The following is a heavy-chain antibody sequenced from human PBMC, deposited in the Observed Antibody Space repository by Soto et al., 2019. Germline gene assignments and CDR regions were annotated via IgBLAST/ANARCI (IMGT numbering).Heavy chain of an antibody. D-gene: IGHD5-12*01. CDR3: AKGPYEDIVANFDY. CDR1: GFTFSSYA. CDR2: ISGSGGST. J-gene: IGHJ4*02. Sequence: LRLSCAASGFTFSSYAMSWVRQAPGKGLEWVSAISGSGGSTYYADSVKGRFTISRDNSKNTLYLQMNSLRAEDTAVYYCAKGPYEDIVANFDYWGQGTLVTVSS. V-gene: IGHV3-23*01.